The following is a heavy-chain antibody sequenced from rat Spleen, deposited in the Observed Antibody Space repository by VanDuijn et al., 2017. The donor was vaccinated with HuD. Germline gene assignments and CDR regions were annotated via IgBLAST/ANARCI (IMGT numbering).Heavy chain of an antibody. D-gene: IGHD1-12*03. CDR3: ARHHYDGYYHGPVLGIMDA. V-gene: IGHV5-31*01. Sequence: EVQLVESGGGLVQPGGSLKLSCVASGFTFNNYWMTWIRQVPGKGLEWVASITNASGRTYYPDSVKGRFTVSRDNAKSTLYLQMDSLRSEDTASYYCARHHYDGYYHGPVLGIMDAWGQGASVTVSS. CDR1: GFTFNNYW. J-gene: IGHJ4*01. CDR2: ITNASGRT.